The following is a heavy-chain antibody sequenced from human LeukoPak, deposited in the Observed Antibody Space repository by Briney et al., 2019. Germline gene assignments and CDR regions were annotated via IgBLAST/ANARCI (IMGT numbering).Heavy chain of an antibody. J-gene: IGHJ6*03. CDR1: GYTLTGYY. D-gene: IGHD5-18*01. CDR2: INPNSGGT. V-gene: IGHV1-2*02. CDR3: ARGYSYGYVYYYIDV. Sequence: GASVKVSCKASGYTLTGYYMHWVRQAPGQGLEWMGWINPNSGGTNYAQKFQGRVTMTRDTSISTAYMELSRLRSDDTAVYYWARGYSYGYVYYYIDVWGKETTVTVSS.